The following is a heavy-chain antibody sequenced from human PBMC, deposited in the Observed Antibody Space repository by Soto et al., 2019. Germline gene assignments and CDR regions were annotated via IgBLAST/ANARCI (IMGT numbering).Heavy chain of an antibody. J-gene: IGHJ4*02. V-gene: IGHV4-39*01. CDR1: GGSISSSEYY. CDR2: IYYSGST. Sequence: SETLSLTCTVSGGSISSSEYYWGWIRQPPGKGLEWIGSIYYSGSTYYNPSLKSRVTISIASSKKEFSLKLTSVTAADTALYYCARHAGGWSDYWGQGTLVTVSS. CDR3: ARHAGGWSDY. D-gene: IGHD2-15*01.